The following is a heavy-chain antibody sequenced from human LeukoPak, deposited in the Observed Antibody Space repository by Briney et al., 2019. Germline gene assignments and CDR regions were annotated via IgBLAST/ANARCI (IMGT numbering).Heavy chain of an antibody. CDR2: IGAYNGNT. CDR3: ARAHDLYSSDVFDP. D-gene: IGHD6-19*01. J-gene: IGHJ5*02. CDR1: GYTFTSYG. Sequence: ASVKVSCKASGYTFTSYGISWVRQAPGQGLEWMGWIGAYNGNTNYAQKLQGRVTMTTDTYTSTAYMELRSLRSDDTAVYYCARAHDLYSSDVFDPWGQGTLVTVSS. V-gene: IGHV1-18*01.